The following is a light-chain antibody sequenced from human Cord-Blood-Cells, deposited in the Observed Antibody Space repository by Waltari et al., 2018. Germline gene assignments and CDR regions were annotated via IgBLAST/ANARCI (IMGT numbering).Light chain of an antibody. J-gene: IGKJ2*01. CDR3: QQRSNWPYT. Sequence: EIVFTQSPATLSLSPGERALLPCRASQSVSSYLAWYQQKPGQAPRLLIYDASNRATGIPARFSGSGSGTDFTLTISSLEPEDFAVYYCQQRSNWPYTFGQGTKLEIK. V-gene: IGKV3-11*01. CDR1: QSVSSY. CDR2: DAS.